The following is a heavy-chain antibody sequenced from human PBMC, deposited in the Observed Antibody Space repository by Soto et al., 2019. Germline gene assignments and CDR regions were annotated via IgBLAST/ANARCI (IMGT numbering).Heavy chain of an antibody. V-gene: IGHV4-34*01. Sequence: SETLSLTCAVYGGSFSGYYWSWIRQPPGKGLEWIGEINHSGSTNYNPSLKSRVTISVDTSKNQFSLKLSSVTAADTAVYYCARAPGWLRLHDYWGQGTLVTVSS. CDR2: INHSGST. D-gene: IGHD5-12*01. J-gene: IGHJ4*02. CDR3: ARAPGWLRLHDY. CDR1: GGSFSGYY.